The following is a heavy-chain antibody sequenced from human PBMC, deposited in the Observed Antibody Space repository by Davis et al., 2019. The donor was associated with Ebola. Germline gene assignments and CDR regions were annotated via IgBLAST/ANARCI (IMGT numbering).Heavy chain of an antibody. V-gene: IGHV3-21*01. Sequence: GGSLRLSCAASGFTFSSYSMNWVRQAPGKGLEWVSSISSSSSYIYYAHSVKGRFTISRDNAKNSLYLQMNSLGAEDTAVYYCARGRGQLVLYYYYYYGMDVWGKGTTVTVSS. CDR3: ARGRGQLVLYYYYYYGMDV. CDR1: GFTFSSYS. J-gene: IGHJ6*04. D-gene: IGHD6-6*01. CDR2: ISSSSSYI.